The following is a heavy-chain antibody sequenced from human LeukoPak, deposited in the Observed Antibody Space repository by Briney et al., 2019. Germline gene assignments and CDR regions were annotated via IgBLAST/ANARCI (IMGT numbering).Heavy chain of an antibody. V-gene: IGHV3-21*01. CDR1: GFSFSSYS. CDR2: VSSSSSYI. Sequence: GGSLRLSCATSGFSFSSYSLNWVRQAPGKGLEWVSFVSSSSSYIFYADSVKGRFTISRDNDKNSLCLQMDSLRVEDTAVYFCARDLTVGASHKSDYWGQGTLVTVSS. CDR3: ARDLTVGASHKSDY. J-gene: IGHJ4*02. D-gene: IGHD4-11*01.